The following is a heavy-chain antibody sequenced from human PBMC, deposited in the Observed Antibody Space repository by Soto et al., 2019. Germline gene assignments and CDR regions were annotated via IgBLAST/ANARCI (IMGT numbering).Heavy chain of an antibody. Sequence: SETLSLTCTVSGGSISSGNYCWSWIRQPPGKGLEWIGFIHYSGSSYYNPSLKSRVTISVDTSKNQFSRKLDSVTAADTAVYYCARDLDTATYFDYWGHGTLVTVSS. J-gene: IGHJ4*01. D-gene: IGHD5-18*01. CDR2: IHYSGSS. CDR3: ARDLDTATYFDY. CDR1: GGSISSGNYC. V-gene: IGHV4-30-4*01.